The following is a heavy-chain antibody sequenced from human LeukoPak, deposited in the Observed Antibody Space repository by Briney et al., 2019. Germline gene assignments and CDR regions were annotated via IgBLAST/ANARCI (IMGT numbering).Heavy chain of an antibody. Sequence: GGSLRLSCAASGFTFSSYSMNWVRQAPGTGLEWVSSISSSSRYMYYADSVKGRFTISRDNAKNTLYLQMDSLRAEDTAVYYCARVAVGGTRAFDIWGQGTTVTVSS. V-gene: IGHV3-21*01. CDR3: ARVAVGGTRAFDI. D-gene: IGHD6-19*01. CDR2: ISSSSRYM. CDR1: GFTFSSYS. J-gene: IGHJ3*02.